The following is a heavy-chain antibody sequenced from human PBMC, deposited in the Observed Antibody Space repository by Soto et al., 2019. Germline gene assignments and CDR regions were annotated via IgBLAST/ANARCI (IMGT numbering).Heavy chain of an antibody. V-gene: IGHV3-30*18. J-gene: IGHJ6*02. CDR1: GFSFSNHG. Sequence: PGGSLRLSCAASGFSFSNHGMQWVRQAPGKGLEWVAVISYDGNVKYYTDSVKGRFTISRDNSQSTLFLQMDSLRPEDAAVYYCAKDLKVSGGFHGSLSYYYGMDVWGQGTTVTVSS. D-gene: IGHD3-10*01. CDR2: ISYDGNVK. CDR3: AKDLKVSGGFHGSLSYYYGMDV.